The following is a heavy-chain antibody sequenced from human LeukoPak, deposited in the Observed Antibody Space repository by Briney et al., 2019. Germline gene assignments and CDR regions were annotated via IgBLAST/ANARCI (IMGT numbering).Heavy chain of an antibody. CDR3: ATGLTTTSYYDFWSGYYHGWFDP. D-gene: IGHD3-3*01. CDR1: GGSFSGYY. CDR2: INHSGST. Sequence: PSETLSLTCAVYGGSFSGYYWSWIRQPPGKGLEWIGEINHSGSTNYNPSPKSRVTISVDTSKNQFSLKLSSVTAADTAVYYCATGLTTTSYYDFWSGYYHGWFDPWGQGTLVTVSS. J-gene: IGHJ5*02. V-gene: IGHV4-34*01.